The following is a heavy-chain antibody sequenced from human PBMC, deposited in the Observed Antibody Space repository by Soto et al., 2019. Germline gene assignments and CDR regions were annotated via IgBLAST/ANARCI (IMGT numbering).Heavy chain of an antibody. CDR3: VRRRPDSRSWSFDY. V-gene: IGHV3-74*01. CDR2: INSDGNSA. D-gene: IGHD6-13*01. CDR1: GFTFSSYW. J-gene: IGHJ4*02. Sequence: PGGSLRLSCAASGFTFSSYWMHWVRQAPGKGLVWVSRINSDGNSASYADSVKGRFTISRDNAENTLYLQMHNLRAEDTAVYYCVRRRPDSRSWSFDYWGQGTLVTVSS.